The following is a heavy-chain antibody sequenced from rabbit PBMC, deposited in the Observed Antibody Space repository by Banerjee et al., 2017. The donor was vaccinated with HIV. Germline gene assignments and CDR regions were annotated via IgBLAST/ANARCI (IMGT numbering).Heavy chain of an antibody. CDR3: ARSTSGYDIGDL. CDR2: IYAGSGST. Sequence: SLEESGGDLVQPEGSLALTCKASGFTISSSNYMCWVRQAPGKGLEWIGCIYAGSGSTWYASWAKGRFTISKTSSTTVTLQMTSLTAADTATYFCARSTSGYDIGDLWGPGTLVTVS. J-gene: IGHJ4*01. V-gene: IGHV1S40*01. CDR1: GFTISSSNY. D-gene: IGHD1-1*01.